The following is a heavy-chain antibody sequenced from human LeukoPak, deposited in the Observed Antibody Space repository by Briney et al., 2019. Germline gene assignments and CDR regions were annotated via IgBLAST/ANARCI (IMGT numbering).Heavy chain of an antibody. D-gene: IGHD3-22*01. CDR3: ASRLANYYDSSGYPFDY. V-gene: IGHV1-2*02. J-gene: IGHJ4*02. CDR2: INPNSGGT. CDR1: GYTFTGYY. Sequence: ASVKVSCKASGYTFTGYYMHWVRQAPGQGLEWMGWINPNSGGTNYAQKFQGRVTMTRDTSISTAYMELSRLRSDDTAVYYCASRLANYYDSSGYPFDYWGQGTLVTVSS.